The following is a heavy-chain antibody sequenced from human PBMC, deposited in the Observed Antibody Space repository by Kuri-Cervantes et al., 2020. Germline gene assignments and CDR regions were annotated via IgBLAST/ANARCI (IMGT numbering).Heavy chain of an antibody. CDR1: GGSISSYY. D-gene: IGHD1-26*01. V-gene: IGHV4-4*08. CDR2: IYTSGST. CDR3: ASYSGSYQTREWVDAFDI. J-gene: IGHJ3*02. Sequence: SETLSLTCTVSGGSISSYYWSWIRQPPGKGLEWIGYIYTSGSTNYNPSLKSRVTISVDTSKNQFSLKLSSVTAADTAVYYCASYSGSYQTREWVDAFDIWGQGTMVTVSS.